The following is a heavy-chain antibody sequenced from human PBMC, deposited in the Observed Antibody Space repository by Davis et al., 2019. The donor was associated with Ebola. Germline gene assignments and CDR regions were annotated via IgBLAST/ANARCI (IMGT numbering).Heavy chain of an antibody. J-gene: IGHJ4*02. Sequence: ASVKVSCKASGYTFTNYGISWVRQAPGQGLEWMGWISAYNGNTNYAQKFQGRVTITADESTSTAYMELSSLRSEDTAVYYCARGESDGDYPFDYWGQGTLVTVSS. CDR2: ISAYNGNT. CDR3: ARGESDGDYPFDY. CDR1: GYTFTNYG. V-gene: IGHV1-18*04. D-gene: IGHD4-17*01.